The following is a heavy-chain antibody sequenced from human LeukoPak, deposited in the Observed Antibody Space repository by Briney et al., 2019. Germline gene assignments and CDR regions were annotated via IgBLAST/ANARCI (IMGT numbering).Heavy chain of an antibody. CDR3: AREVRGDFWSGYYVGGFDY. CDR1: GYTFTSYA. J-gene: IGHJ4*02. CDR2: INTNTGNP. D-gene: IGHD3-3*01. Sequence: GASVKVSCKASGYTFTSYAMNWVRQAPGQGLEWMGWINTNTGNPTYAQGFTGRFVFSLDTSVSTAYLQISSLKAEDTAVYYCAREVRGDFWSGYYVGGFDYWGQGTLVTVSS. V-gene: IGHV7-4-1*02.